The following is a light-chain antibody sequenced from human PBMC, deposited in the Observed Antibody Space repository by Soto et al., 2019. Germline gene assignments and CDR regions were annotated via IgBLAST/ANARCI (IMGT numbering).Light chain of an antibody. CDR2: VNS. V-gene: IGLV1-40*01. Sequence: QSALTQPPSVSGAPGQRVTISCTGSSSNIGAGYDVHWYQQLPGTAPKLLIYVNSNRPSGVPGRFSGSKSGTSASLAITGLQAEDEADYHCQSYDSSLSGYVFGTGTKVTVL. CDR1: SSNIGAGYD. CDR3: QSYDSSLSGYV. J-gene: IGLJ1*01.